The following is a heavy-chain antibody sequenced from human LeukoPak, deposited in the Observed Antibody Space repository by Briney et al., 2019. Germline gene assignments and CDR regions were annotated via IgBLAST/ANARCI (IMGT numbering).Heavy chain of an antibody. CDR2: INPNSGGT. V-gene: IGHV1-2*06. D-gene: IGHD1-26*01. CDR1: GYTFTGYY. Sequence: ASVRVSCKASGYTFTGYYMHWVRQAPGQGLEWMGRINPNSGGTNYAQKFQGRVTMTRDTSISTAYMELSRVRSDDTAVYYCAREEWELGGHGYWGQGTLVTVSS. J-gene: IGHJ4*02. CDR3: AREEWELGGHGY.